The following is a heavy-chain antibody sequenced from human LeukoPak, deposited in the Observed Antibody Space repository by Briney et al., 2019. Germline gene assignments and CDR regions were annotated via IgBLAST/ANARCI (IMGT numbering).Heavy chain of an antibody. V-gene: IGHV4-30-2*01. Sequence: SETLSLTCVVSGGSVSGVDYSWSWIRRPPGKGLEWIGYIYHSGSTYYNPSLKSRVTMSVDRSKNQFSLRLSSVTAADTAVYYCASSALWLYYYGMDVWGQGTTVTVSS. J-gene: IGHJ6*02. CDR3: ASSALWLYYYGMDV. D-gene: IGHD5-24*01. CDR2: IYHSGST. CDR1: GGSVSGVDYS.